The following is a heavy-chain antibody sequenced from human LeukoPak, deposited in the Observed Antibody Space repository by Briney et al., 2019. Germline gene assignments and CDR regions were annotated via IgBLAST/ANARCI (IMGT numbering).Heavy chain of an antibody. D-gene: IGHD6-19*01. J-gene: IGHJ4*02. CDR1: GFDFSDYY. CDR2: ISANGAYT. CDR3: VSHYCSGAYCFLDY. Sequence: PGGSLRLSGAASGFDFSDYYMSWVRQSPGEGLEWLAYISANGAYTKYADSVKGRSTISRDNAKKSLYLQISGLRAEDTAVYYCVSHYCSGAYCFLDYWGQGTLVTVSS. V-gene: IGHV3-11*06.